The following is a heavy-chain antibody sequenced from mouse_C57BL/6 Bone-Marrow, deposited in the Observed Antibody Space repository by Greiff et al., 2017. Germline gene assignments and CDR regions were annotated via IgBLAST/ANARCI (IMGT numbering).Heavy chain of an antibody. D-gene: IGHD3-2*02. CDR3: ASRDSSGGYFDY. J-gene: IGHJ2*01. CDR2: ISNGGGST. V-gene: IGHV5-12*01. Sequence: EVQLVESGGGLVQPGGSLKLSCAASGFTFSDYYMYWVRQTPEKRLEWVAYISNGGGSTYYPDTVKGRFTISRDNAKNTLYLQMSRLKSEDTAMYYCASRDSSGGYFDYWGQGTTLTVSS. CDR1: GFTFSDYY.